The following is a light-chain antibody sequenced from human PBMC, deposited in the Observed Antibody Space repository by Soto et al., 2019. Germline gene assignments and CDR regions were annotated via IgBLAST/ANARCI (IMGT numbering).Light chain of an antibody. CDR2: EVS. J-gene: IGLJ1*01. Sequence: QSVLTQPASVSGSPGQSITISCTGSSSDVGGYNYVSWYQQQPGKAPKLLIYEVSNRPSGVPNRFSGSKSGNTASLTISGLDAEDEADYCCSSYTSSSAYVFGAGTKLTVL. CDR1: SSDVGGYNY. V-gene: IGLV2-14*01. CDR3: SSYTSSSAYV.